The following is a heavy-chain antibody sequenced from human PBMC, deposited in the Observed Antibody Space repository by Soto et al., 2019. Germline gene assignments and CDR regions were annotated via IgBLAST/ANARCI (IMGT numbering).Heavy chain of an antibody. V-gene: IGHV3-33*01. CDR3: GRNPSRPRGDYFDY. Sequence: HGGSPRLSCAACGFTVCSYGMHWVRQDPGKGLEWVAVIWYDGSNKYYADSVKGRFTISRDNSKNTLYLQMNSLRAEDTAVYYSGRNPSRPRGDYFDYGGRGPLLTFS. D-gene: IGHD3-10*01. CDR2: IWYDGSNK. J-gene: IGHJ4*02. CDR1: GFTVCSYG.